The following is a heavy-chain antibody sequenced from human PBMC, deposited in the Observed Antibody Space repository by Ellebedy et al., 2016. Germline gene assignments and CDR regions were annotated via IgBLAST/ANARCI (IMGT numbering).Heavy chain of an antibody. D-gene: IGHD4-17*01. J-gene: IGHJ3*02. V-gene: IGHV1-69*13. CDR2: IIPIFGTA. Sequence: ASVKVSGKASGGTFSSYAISWVRQAPGQGLEWMGGIIPIFGTANYAQKFQGRVTITADESTSTAYMELSSLRSEDTAVYYCARVGYGDYLFRYAFDIWGQGTMVTVSS. CDR3: ARVGYGDYLFRYAFDI. CDR1: GGTFSSYA.